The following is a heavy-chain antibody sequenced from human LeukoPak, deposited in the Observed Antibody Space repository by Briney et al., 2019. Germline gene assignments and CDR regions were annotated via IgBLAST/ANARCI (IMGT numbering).Heavy chain of an antibody. CDR2: VYYTGST. Sequence: SETLSLTCAVSGGSIITTNWWSWVRQPPGKGLEWIGYVYYTGSTYYNPSLKSRVTMFEDKSKNQFSLRPYSVTVADTAVYYCARHFAYSSSSYFDYWGQGSLVTVSS. J-gene: IGHJ4*02. D-gene: IGHD6-6*01. CDR1: GGSIITTNW. V-gene: IGHV4-4*02. CDR3: ARHFAYSSSSYFDY.